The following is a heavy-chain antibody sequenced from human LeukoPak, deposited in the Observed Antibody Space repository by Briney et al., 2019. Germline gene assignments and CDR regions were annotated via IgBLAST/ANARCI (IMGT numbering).Heavy chain of an antibody. J-gene: IGHJ4*02. CDR2: FDPEDGET. V-gene: IGHV1-24*01. D-gene: IGHD1-26*01. CDR3: ATGQSGSYYVAWAY. Sequence: ASVTVSFTVSGYTLTELSMHWVRQAPGKGLEWMGGFDPEDGETIYAQKFQGRVTMTEDTSTDTAYMELSSLRSEDTAVYYCATGQSGSYYVAWAYWGQGTLVTVSS. CDR1: GYTLTELS.